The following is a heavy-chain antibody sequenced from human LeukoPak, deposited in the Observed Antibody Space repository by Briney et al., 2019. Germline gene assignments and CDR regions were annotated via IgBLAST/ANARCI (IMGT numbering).Heavy chain of an antibody. J-gene: IGHJ4*02. Sequence: GAPVKVSGKVFGNTLTELSMHGGRQAPGKGLGWMGGFDPEDGETIYAQKFQGRVTMTEDTSTDTAYMELSSLRSEDTAVYYCATSIVGATDFDYWGQGTLVTVSS. V-gene: IGHV1-24*01. CDR3: ATSIVGATDFDY. CDR1: GNTLTELS. D-gene: IGHD1-26*01. CDR2: FDPEDGET.